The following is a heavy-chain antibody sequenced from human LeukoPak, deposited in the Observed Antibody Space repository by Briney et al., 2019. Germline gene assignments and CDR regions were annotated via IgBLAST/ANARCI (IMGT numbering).Heavy chain of an antibody. V-gene: IGHV3-33*08. CDR1: GFTFSSYG. Sequence: GRSLRLSCAASGFTFSSYGMHWVRQAPGKGLEWVAVIWYGGSNKYYADSVKGRFTISRDNSKNTLYLQMNSLRAEDTAVYYCASLLGVREEDAFDIWGQGTMVTV. CDR2: IWYGGSNK. J-gene: IGHJ3*02. CDR3: ASLLGVREEDAFDI. D-gene: IGHD3-10*01.